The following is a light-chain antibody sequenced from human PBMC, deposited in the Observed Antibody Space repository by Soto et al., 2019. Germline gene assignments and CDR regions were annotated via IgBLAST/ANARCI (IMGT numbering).Light chain of an antibody. J-gene: IGKJ1*01. Sequence: DIQMTHSPSTLSASLGDRVTSTWWASQIVSNVLAWFQQKPGRAPKLLIFDISNLASGVPSRLSGSGSGSATEFTLTISSLQPDDSATYYCQQYYSYPWTFGQGTKVDI. CDR3: QQYYSYPWT. V-gene: IGKV1-5*01. CDR2: DIS. CDR1: QIVSNV.